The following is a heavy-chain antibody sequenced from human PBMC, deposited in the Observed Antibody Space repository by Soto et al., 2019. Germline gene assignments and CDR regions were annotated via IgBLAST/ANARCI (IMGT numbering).Heavy chain of an antibody. D-gene: IGHD3-10*01. CDR3: ATGRGLYYYYGMDV. V-gene: IGHV4-31*03. CDR1: GLSFGTGGSH. Sequence: PSETLSLTCTVSGLSFGTGGSHWSWIRYRPGKGLEWIGYIYDSGNTRYNPSLTSRVAVSLDTSKKQFFLMLTSVTAADTAVYYCATGRGLYYYYGMDVWGQGTTVTVSS. J-gene: IGHJ6*02. CDR2: IYDSGNT.